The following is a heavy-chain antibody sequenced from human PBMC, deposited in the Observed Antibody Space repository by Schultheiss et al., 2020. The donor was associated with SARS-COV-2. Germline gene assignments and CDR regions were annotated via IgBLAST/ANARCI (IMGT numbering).Heavy chain of an antibody. J-gene: IGHJ5*02. D-gene: IGHD5-18*01. CDR2: INPNSGGT. CDR1: GYTFTSYG. V-gene: IGHV1-2*02. CDR3: ARVSGDTAMDNNWFDP. Sequence: ASVKVSCKASGYTFTSYGISWVRQAPGQGLEWMGWINPNSGGTNYAQKFQGRVTMTRDTSISTAYMELSRLRSDDTAVYYCARVSGDTAMDNNWFDPWGQGTLVTVSS.